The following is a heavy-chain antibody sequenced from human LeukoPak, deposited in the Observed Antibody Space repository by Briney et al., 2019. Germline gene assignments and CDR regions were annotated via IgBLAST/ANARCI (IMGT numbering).Heavy chain of an antibody. CDR3: AREGPRAFDY. CDR1: GFTFSSYA. CDR2: ISHDGSNK. Sequence: GGSLRLSCAASGFTFSSYAMHWVRQAPGKGLEWVAVISHDGSNKYYADSVKGRFTISRDNSKNTLYLQMNSLRAEDTAVYYCAREGPRAFDYWGQGTLVTVSS. V-gene: IGHV3-30-3*01. J-gene: IGHJ4*02.